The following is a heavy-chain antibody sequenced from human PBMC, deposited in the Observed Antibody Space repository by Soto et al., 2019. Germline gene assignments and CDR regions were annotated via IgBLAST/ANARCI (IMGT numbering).Heavy chain of an antibody. D-gene: IGHD3-10*01. CDR2: IYGSGRGI. CDR3: AKDAVYKDGLWLMDL. J-gene: IGHJ4*02. CDR1: EFKISTYN. Sequence: GRSLRLSCAASEFKISTYNMNWVLQAPGKGLECVSGIYGSGRGIQYADSVKGRFTISRDNSKNTVSLEMADLRADDTAIYYCAKDAVYKDGLWLMDLWGQGTQVTVS. V-gene: IGHV3-23*05.